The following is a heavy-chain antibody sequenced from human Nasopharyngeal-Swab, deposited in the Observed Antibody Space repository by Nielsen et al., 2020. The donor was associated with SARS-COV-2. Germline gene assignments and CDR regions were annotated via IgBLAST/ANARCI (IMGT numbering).Heavy chain of an antibody. Sequence: VRQAPGKGLEWVSSITSTGAYIYYGGSVKGRFTISRDNARKSLYLQMNSLRAEDTAVYYCARESGGWQPYFDSWGQGTLVTVSS. CDR3: ARESGGWQPYFDS. V-gene: IGHV3-21*01. D-gene: IGHD6-19*01. CDR2: ITSTGAYI. J-gene: IGHJ4*02.